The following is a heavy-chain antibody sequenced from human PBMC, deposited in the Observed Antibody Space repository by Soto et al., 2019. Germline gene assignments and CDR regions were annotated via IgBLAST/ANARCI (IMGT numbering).Heavy chain of an antibody. D-gene: IGHD2-2*01. Sequence: QVQLVQSGAEVKKPGASVKVSCKASGYTFTSYGISWVRQAPGQGLEWMGWISAYNGNTNYAQKLQGRVTMTTDTSTSTAYMELRSLRADDTAVYYCARDIVVVPAAVLANNWFDPWGQGTLVTVSS. V-gene: IGHV1-18*01. CDR3: ARDIVVVPAAVLANNWFDP. CDR2: ISAYNGNT. CDR1: GYTFTSYG. J-gene: IGHJ5*02.